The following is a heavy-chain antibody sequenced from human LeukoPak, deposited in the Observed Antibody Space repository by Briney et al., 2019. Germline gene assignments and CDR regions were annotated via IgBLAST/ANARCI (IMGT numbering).Heavy chain of an antibody. CDR2: IYPNSGGT. V-gene: IGHV1-2*02. J-gene: IGHJ4*02. D-gene: IGHD4-17*01. CDR1: GYTFSGHY. CDR3: ARVVGFGDYPFDY. Sequence: ASVKVSCKASGYTFSGHYMHWVRQAPAQGLEWMGWIYPNSGGTNYAQKFQGRVTMTRDTSISTAYMELRRLKSDDTAMYYCARVVGFGDYPFDYWGQGTLVTVSS.